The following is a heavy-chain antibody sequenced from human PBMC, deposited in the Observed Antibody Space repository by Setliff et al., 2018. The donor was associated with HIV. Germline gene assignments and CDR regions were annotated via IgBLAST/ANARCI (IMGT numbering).Heavy chain of an antibody. CDR3: ARELDNSDNSDPFDV. D-gene: IGHD4-4*01. CDR1: GDSIRNIRDY. J-gene: IGHJ3*01. V-gene: IGHV4-39*02. CDR2: IYYSGTT. Sequence: TLSLTCSVSGDSIRNIRDYWGWIRQPPGKGLEWIGNIYYSGTTYYSPSLNSRVTISVDRSRNHFSLRLSAVTAADTAVYYCARELDNSDNSDPFDVWGQGTMVTVSS.